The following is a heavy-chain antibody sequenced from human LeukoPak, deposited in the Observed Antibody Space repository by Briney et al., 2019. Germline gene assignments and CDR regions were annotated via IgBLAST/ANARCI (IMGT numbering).Heavy chain of an antibody. Sequence: SGTLSLTCAVSGGSITTTNWWSWLRQPPEKGLEWIGEVHLSGATNYNPSLESRVSMSIDKSKNHLSLEVTSVTAADTAIYYCTRESGAFSPFGFWGQGTLLTVSS. CDR2: VHLSGAT. CDR3: TRESGAFSPFGF. J-gene: IGHJ4*02. V-gene: IGHV4-4*02. D-gene: IGHD1-26*01. CDR1: GGSITTTNW.